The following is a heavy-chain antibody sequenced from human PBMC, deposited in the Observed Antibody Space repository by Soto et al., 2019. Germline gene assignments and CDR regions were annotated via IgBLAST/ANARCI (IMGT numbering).Heavy chain of an antibody. CDR2: MNPNSGNT. D-gene: IGHD3-10*01. V-gene: IGHV1-8*01. CDR3: ARGGVFFFAAPTNPFDY. Sequence: ASVKVSCKASGYTFTSYDINWVRQATGQGLEWMGWMNPNSGNTGYAQKFQGRVTMTRNTSISTAYMELSSLRSEDTAVYYCARGGVFFFAAPTNPFDYWGQGTLITVSS. CDR1: GYTFTSYD. J-gene: IGHJ4*02.